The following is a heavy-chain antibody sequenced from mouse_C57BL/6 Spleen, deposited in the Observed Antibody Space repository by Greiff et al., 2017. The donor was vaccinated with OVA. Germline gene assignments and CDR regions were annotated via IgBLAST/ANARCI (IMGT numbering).Heavy chain of an antibody. CDR1: GFTFSSYA. D-gene: IGHD2-4*01. Sequence: EVMLVESGGGLVKPGGSLKLSCAASGFTFSSYAMSWVRQTPEKRLEWVATISDGGSYTYYPDNVKGRFTISRDNAKNNLYLQMSHLKSEDTAMYYCARERAYYDYDGEFDYWGQGTTLTVSS. J-gene: IGHJ2*01. CDR3: ARERAYYDYDGEFDY. V-gene: IGHV5-4*01. CDR2: ISDGGSYT.